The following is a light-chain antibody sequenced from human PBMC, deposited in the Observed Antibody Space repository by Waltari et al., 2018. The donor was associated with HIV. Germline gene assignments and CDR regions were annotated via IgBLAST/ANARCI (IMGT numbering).Light chain of an antibody. Sequence: EIVMTQSPATLSVSPGERATLSCRASQSISINLAWFQQKPGQVPRPLIYGASTRATGIPARFSGSGSGTEFTLTISSLQSEDFAVYYCQQYYKLPPGYTFGQGTKLEIK. CDR1: QSISIN. V-gene: IGKV3-15*01. CDR2: GAS. CDR3: QQYYKLPPGYT. J-gene: IGKJ2*01.